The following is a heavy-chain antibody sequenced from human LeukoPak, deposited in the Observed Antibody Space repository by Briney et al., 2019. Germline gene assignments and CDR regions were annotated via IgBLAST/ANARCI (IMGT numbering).Heavy chain of an antibody. CDR2: INPSGGST. D-gene: IGHD3-22*01. J-gene: IGHJ4*02. Sequence: ASVKVSCKASGYTFTSYYMHWVRQAPGQGLEWMGIINPSGGSTSYAQKFQGRVTMTRDTSTSTVYMELSSLRSEDTAVYYCAGSGDYYDSSGYIDYWGQGTLVTVSS. CDR3: AGSGDYYDSSGYIDY. V-gene: IGHV1-46*01. CDR1: GYTFTSYY.